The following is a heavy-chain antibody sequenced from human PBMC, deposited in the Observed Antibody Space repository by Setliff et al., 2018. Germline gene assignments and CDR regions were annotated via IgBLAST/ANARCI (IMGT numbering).Heavy chain of an antibody. CDR3: SRGRFVGFDY. V-gene: IGHV4-61*10. CDR1: GGSINSGSYY. CDR2: IYASGST. J-gene: IGHJ4*02. Sequence: SETLSLTCTVSGGSINSGSYYWNWIRQPAGKGLEWIGHIYASGSTNYNPSLKSRVTMSVDTSKNQFSLKLSSVTAADSAVYYCSRGRFVGFDYWGQGTLVTVSS. D-gene: IGHD3-16*02.